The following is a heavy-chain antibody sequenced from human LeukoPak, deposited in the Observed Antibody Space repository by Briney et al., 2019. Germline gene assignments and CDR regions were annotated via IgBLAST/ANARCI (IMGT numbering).Heavy chain of an antibody. CDR1: GGSISSYY. J-gene: IGHJ2*01. D-gene: IGHD5-18*01. CDR3: ARALYSYGYWYFDL. V-gene: IGHV4-59*01. Sequence: SETLSLTCTVSGGSISSYYWSWIRQPPGKGREWIGYIYYSGSTNYNPSLKSRVTISVDTSKNQFSLKLSSVTAADTAVYYCARALYSYGYWYFDLWGRGTLVTVSS. CDR2: IYYSGST.